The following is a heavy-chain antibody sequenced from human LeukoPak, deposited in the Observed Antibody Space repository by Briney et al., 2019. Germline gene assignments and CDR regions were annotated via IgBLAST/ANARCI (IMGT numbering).Heavy chain of an antibody. CDR3: AREDRRDGYNFDY. D-gene: IGHD5-24*01. CDR2: ISSSGSTM. J-gene: IGHJ4*02. CDR1: GFTFSDYE. V-gene: IGHV3-48*03. Sequence: PGGSLRLSCAASGFTFSDYEMIWVRQTPGKGLEWISYISSSGSTMYYAESVKGRFTISRDSAENSLYLRMSSLRAEDTAVYYCAREDRRDGYNFDYWGQGTLVTVSS.